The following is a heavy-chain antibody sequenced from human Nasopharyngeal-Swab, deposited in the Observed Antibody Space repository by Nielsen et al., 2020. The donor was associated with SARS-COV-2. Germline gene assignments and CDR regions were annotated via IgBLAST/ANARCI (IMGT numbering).Heavy chain of an antibody. CDR2: ISGTSKTI. J-gene: IGHJ4*02. CDR3: ARGAAGRVSLFDS. D-gene: IGHD3/OR15-3a*01. CDR1: GFTFSNYS. Sequence: GESLKISCAASGFTFSNYSMNWVRQAPGEGPEWVSYISGTSKTIYYADSVKGRFTVSRDNAMNSLYLQMHSLRAEDTAVYYCARGAAGRVSLFDSWGQGSLVAVSS. V-gene: IGHV3-48*04.